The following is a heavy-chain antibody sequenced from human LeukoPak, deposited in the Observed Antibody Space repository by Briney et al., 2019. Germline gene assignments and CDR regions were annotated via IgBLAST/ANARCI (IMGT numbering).Heavy chain of an antibody. CDR2: IFDSVGT. V-gene: IGHV4-59*03. J-gene: IGHJ5*02. CDR1: GDSISTYH. D-gene: IGHD6-13*01. CDR3: AKYSNTWFDWFDR. Sequence: PSETLSLTCTVSGDSISTYHWSWVRQAPGRGLEWIGDIFDSVGTKYSPSLRSRLTMSLDTSKNQFSLKLTSVTAADTAVYYCAKYSNTWFDWFDRWGQGTLVTVSS.